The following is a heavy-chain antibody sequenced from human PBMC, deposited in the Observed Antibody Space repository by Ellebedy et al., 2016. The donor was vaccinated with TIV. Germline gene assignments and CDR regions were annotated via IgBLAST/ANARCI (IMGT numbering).Heavy chain of an antibody. V-gene: IGHV5-10-1*01. CDR2: IDPGNSYT. Sequence: GESLKIYCRASGYSFTNYWISWVRQTPGKGLEWMGRIDPGNSYTEYSPSFQGHVPISVDESTSTAYLQVSRLKASDTSIYYCATMGSVFGEFNFFAMDVWGQGTTVTAS. D-gene: IGHD3-10*02. CDR1: GYSFTNYW. J-gene: IGHJ6*02. CDR3: ATMGSVFGEFNFFAMDV.